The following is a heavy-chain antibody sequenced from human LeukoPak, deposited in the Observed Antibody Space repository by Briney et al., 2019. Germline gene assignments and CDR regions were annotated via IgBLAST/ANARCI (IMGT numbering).Heavy chain of an antibody. CDR2: XXSGGST. V-gene: IGHV1-46*01. D-gene: IGHD2-15*01. Sequence: XXSGGSTSYAQKFQGRVTMTRDTSTSTVYMELSSLRSEDTAVYYCAREMAASLYYYYGMDVWGQGTTVTVSS. CDR3: AREMAASLYYYYGMDV. J-gene: IGHJ6*02.